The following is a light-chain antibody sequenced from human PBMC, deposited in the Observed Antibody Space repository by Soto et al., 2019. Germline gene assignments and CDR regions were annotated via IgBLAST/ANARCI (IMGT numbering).Light chain of an antibody. CDR2: DAS. V-gene: IGKV1-5*01. Sequence: DIQLTQSSSTLSASIGDRVVITCRASQTIDRWLAWYQQRPGLAPRLLIYDASTLESGVPSRFSGSGSETEFTLTISSLKPDDFATYRCQQYEGNPTFGQGTTVEVK. CDR1: QTIDRW. J-gene: IGKJ1*01. CDR3: QQYEGNPT.